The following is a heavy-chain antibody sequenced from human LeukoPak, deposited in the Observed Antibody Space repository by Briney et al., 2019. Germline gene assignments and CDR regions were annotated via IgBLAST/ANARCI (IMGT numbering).Heavy chain of an antibody. Sequence: SETLSLTCAGSGYSISSGYYWGWIRQPPGKGLEWIGNSWHSRSTYYNPSLKSRVTISVDTSKNQFSLKLSSVTAADTAVYYCARYYYDSSGYYWGNFDYWGQGTLVTVSS. CDR3: ARYYYDSSGYYWGNFDY. CDR2: SWHSRST. D-gene: IGHD3-22*01. V-gene: IGHV4-38-2*01. J-gene: IGHJ4*02. CDR1: GYSISSGYY.